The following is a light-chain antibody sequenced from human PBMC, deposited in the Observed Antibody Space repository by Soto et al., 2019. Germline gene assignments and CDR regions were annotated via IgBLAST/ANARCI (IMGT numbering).Light chain of an antibody. CDR3: QTYDNNSEYV. V-gene: IGLV1-40*01. CDR2: SDN. J-gene: IGLJ1*01. Sequence: QSVLTQPPSVSGAPGQRVTISCTGSSSNIGAGYVVHWYQQLPGAAPKLLIFSDNNRPSGVPDRFSGSKSGISASLAITGLQTEDEADYYCQTYDNNSEYVFGTGTNVTVL. CDR1: SSNIGAGYV.